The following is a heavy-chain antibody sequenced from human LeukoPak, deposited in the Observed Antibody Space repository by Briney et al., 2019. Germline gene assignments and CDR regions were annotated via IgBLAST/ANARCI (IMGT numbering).Heavy chain of an antibody. Sequence: SGGSLRLSCAASGFTLSNYYMSWVRKAPGKGLEWVSVIYSGGDTYYADSVKGRFTLSRDNSKNTLYLQMNSLRDEDTAVYYCTRDPDAWGQGTLVTVSS. CDR2: IYSGGDT. CDR1: GFTLSNYY. CDR3: TRDPDA. V-gene: IGHV3-66*01. J-gene: IGHJ4*02.